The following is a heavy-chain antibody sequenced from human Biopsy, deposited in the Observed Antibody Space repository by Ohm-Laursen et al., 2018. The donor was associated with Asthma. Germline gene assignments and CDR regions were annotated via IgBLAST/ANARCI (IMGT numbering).Heavy chain of an antibody. D-gene: IGHD3-10*01. CDR1: DYTFNSAG. CDR3: ARAVDYSHYYGIDV. V-gene: IGHV1-18*01. CDR2: ISVYNGNT. J-gene: IGHJ6*02. Sequence: ASVKVSYKTSDYTFNSAGITWVRQAPGQGLEWMGWISVYNGNTKVAQKLQDRVTMITDTSTSTAYMELRSLRSDDTAVYFCARAVDYSHYYGIDVWGQGTTVTVS.